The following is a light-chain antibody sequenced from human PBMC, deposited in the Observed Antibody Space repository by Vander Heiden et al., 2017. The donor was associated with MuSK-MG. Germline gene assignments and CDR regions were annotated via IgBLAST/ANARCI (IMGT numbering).Light chain of an antibody. J-gene: IGLJ3*02. CDR3: SSYTSSSTLV. Sequence: QSALTQPASVSASPGQSITISCTGTSSDVGGYNYVSWYQQHPGKAPKLMMYDVSNRPSGVSNRFPGSKSGNTASLTLSGLQAEDEADYYCSSYTSSSTLVFGGGTKLTVL. CDR1: SSDVGGYNY. CDR2: DVS. V-gene: IGLV2-14*01.